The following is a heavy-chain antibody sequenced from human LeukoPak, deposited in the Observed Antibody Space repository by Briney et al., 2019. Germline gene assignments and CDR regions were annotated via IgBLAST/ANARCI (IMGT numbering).Heavy chain of an antibody. V-gene: IGHV3-23*01. J-gene: IGHJ3*02. D-gene: IGHD1-26*01. CDR2: ISGSGGST. CDR3: AKDLGDDGSYRGAAFDI. Sequence: PGGSLRLSCAASGFTFSSYAMSWVRQAPGKGLEWVSTISGSGGSTYYADSVKGRFTISRDNSKNTLYLQMNSLRAEDTAVYYCAKDLGDDGSYRGAAFDIWGQGTMVTVSS. CDR1: GFTFSSYA.